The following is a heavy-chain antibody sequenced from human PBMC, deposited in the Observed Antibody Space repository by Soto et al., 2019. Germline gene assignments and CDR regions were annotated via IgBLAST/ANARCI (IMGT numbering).Heavy chain of an antibody. D-gene: IGHD3-3*01. V-gene: IGHV1-8*03. CDR1: GYTFTSHN. CDR2: SNSNSGNS. Sequence: APVKVSCKASGYTFTSHNINWEQQAPGQGLQWVAGSNSNSGNSDHAQKFQGRLTVTRDTSISTAYMELCSLRSDDTAVYYCVLLGVFDNWGPGXLFTVYS. CDR3: VLLGVFDN. J-gene: IGHJ4*02.